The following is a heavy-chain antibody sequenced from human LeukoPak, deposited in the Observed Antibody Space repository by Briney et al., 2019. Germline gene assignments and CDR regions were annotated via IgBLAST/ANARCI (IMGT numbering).Heavy chain of an antibody. CDR2: ISYDGSNK. CDR3: ARVHEGDIVVVPPDY. Sequence: PGGSLRLSCAASGFTFSSYAMHWVRQAPGKGLEWVAVISYDGSNKYYADSVKGRFTISRDNSKNTLYLQMNSLRAEDTAVYYCARVHEGDIVVVPPDYWGQGTLVTVSS. CDR1: GFTFSSYA. V-gene: IGHV3-30*01. D-gene: IGHD2-2*01. J-gene: IGHJ4*02.